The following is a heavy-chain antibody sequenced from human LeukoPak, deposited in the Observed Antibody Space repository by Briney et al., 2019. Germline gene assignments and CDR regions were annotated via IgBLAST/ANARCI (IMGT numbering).Heavy chain of an antibody. V-gene: IGHV3-48*01. CDR1: GFIFSTYS. D-gene: IGHD5-18*01. J-gene: IGHJ4*02. CDR3: ARDTADNGGY. CDR2: ISSSGTI. Sequence: GGSLRLSCAASGFIFSTYSMNWVRQAPGKGLEWVSHISSSGTIYYADSVKGRFTISRDNSKNTLYLQMNSLRAEDTAVYYCARDTADNGGYWGQGTLVTVSS.